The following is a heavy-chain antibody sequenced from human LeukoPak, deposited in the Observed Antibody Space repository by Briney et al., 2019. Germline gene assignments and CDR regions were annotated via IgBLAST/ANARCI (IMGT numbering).Heavy chain of an antibody. D-gene: IGHD6-19*01. CDR1: GDSISSGSYY. CDR3: ARRSSGWALDY. V-gene: IGHV4-61*01. CDR2: IYYSGST. Sequence: SQTLSLTCTVSGDSISSGSYYWSWIRQPPGQGLEWIGYIYYSGSTNYNPSLKSRVTISVDTSKNQFSLKLSSVTAADTAVYYCARRSSGWALDYWGQGTLVTVSS. J-gene: IGHJ4*02.